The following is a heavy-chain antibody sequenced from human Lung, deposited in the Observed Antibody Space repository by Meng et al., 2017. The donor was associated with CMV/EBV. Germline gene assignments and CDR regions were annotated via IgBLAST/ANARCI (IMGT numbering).Heavy chain of an antibody. CDR2: IYYSGST. V-gene: IGHV4-31*11. J-gene: IGHJ5*02. Sequence: ESAPGLVKPSPTLTRPCAVSGGSISIGGFSWSWIRQHPGKGLEWIGYIYYSGSTYYNPSLRSRVAISIDTSKNQFSLKLTSVTAADTAVYFCARTNYGDYNWFDPWGQGTLVTVSS. D-gene: IGHD4-17*01. CDR3: ARTNYGDYNWFDP. CDR1: GGSISIGGFS.